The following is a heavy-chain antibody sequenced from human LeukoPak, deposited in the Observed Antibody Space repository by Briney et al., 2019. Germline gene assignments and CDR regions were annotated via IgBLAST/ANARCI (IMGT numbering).Heavy chain of an antibody. V-gene: IGHV4-61*02. D-gene: IGHD3-10*01. Sequence: SETLSLTCTVSGGSISSGSYYWSWIRQPAGKGPEWIGRIYTSGSTNYNPSLKSRVTISVDTSKNQFSLKLSSVTAADTAVYYCAREYGSGSYYYLFDYWGQGTLVTVSS. J-gene: IGHJ4*02. CDR3: AREYGSGSYYYLFDY. CDR2: IYTSGST. CDR1: GGSISSGSYY.